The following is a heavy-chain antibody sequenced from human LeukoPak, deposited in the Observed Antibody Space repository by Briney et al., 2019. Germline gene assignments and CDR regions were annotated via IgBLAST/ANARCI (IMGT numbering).Heavy chain of an antibody. J-gene: IGHJ3*02. Sequence: XXXSGGSISSGSYYWSWIRQPPGKGLEWIGNIFYSGSTYYSPSVKSRVTISLDTSRNQFSLKLNYVTAADTAVYXXAXXXXXGXVDIWXXXXMVTVSS. V-gene: IGHV4-39*07. CDR3: AXXXXXGXVDI. CDR1: GGSISSGSYY. D-gene: IGHD5-24*01. CDR2: IFYSGST.